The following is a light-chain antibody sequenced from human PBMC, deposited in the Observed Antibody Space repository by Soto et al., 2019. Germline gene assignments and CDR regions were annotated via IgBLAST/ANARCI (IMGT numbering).Light chain of an antibody. Sequence: QSVLTQPPSASGTPGQRVTISCSGSGSNVGSNIVNWYQQLPGTAPKLLIYSSNQRPSGVPDRFSGSKSGTSASLAISGLQSEDEADYYCAARDDTLNGAVFGGGTKLTVL. CDR3: AARDDTLNGAV. CDR2: SSN. J-gene: IGLJ3*02. CDR1: GSNVGSNI. V-gene: IGLV1-44*01.